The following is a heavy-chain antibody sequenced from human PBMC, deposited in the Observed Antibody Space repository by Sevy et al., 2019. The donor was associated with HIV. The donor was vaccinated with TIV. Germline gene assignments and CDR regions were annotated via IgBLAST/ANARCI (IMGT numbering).Heavy chain of an antibody. J-gene: IGHJ1*01. CDR3: ALERLSSNVAEYFQN. V-gene: IGHV3-30-3*01. D-gene: IGHD1-1*01. Sequence: GGSLRLSCAASGFTFSDYSMHWVRQAPGNGLEWVATISYDGSNKHYADSVKGRFTLSRDNSKNSLFLQMNSLRAEDTAVYYCALERLSSNVAEYFQNWGQGTLVTVSS. CDR1: GFTFSDYS. CDR2: ISYDGSNK.